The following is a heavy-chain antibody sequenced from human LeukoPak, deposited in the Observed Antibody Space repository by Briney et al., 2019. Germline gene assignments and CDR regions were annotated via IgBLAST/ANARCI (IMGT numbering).Heavy chain of an antibody. CDR2: INPNVGST. CDR3: ARDGRRITVAGTGDN. CDR1: GYTFTSYY. V-gene: IGHV1-46*01. D-gene: IGHD6-19*01. Sequence: ASVKVSCKASGYTFTSYYVHWVRQAPGQGLEWLGIINPNVGSTNYAQKFQGRVTLTSDTSTSTVYKELSSLRSDDTAVYYCARDGRRITVAGTGDNWGQGTLVTVSS. J-gene: IGHJ4*02.